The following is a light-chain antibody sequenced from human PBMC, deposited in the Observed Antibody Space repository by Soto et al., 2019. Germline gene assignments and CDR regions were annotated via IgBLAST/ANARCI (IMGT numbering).Light chain of an antibody. CDR3: QHYNTYSPGT. Sequence: DIQMTQTAATLSAFAGDRVTVTCRASQSVSSWVAWYQEKPGRGPKLLIYDASTWQSGVPSRFIGSGSGTEFTLTITSLQPDDFATYYCQHYNTYSPGTFGQGTKVDIK. J-gene: IGKJ1*01. V-gene: IGKV1-5*01. CDR2: DAS. CDR1: QSVSSW.